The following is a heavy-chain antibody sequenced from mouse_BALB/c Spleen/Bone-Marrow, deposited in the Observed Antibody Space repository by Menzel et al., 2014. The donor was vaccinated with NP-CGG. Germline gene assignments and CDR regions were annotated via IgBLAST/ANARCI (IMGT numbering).Heavy chain of an antibody. CDR3: ARGGYYEALSY. CDR1: GYSFTGYA. D-gene: IGHD1-1*01. Sequence: VHVKQSGPELVKPGASMKISCKASGYSFTGYAMNWVKQSHGKNLEWIGLINPHNGGTRYNQKFKGKATLTVDKSSSTAYMELLSLTSEDSAVYYCARGGYYEALSYWGQGTTLTVSS. CDR2: INPHNGGT. J-gene: IGHJ2*01. V-gene: IGHV1-26*01.